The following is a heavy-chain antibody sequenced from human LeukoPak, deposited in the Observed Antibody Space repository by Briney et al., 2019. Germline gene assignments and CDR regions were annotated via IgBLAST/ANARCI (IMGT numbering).Heavy chain of an antibody. D-gene: IGHD3-3*01. V-gene: IGHV1-8*03. Sequence: ASVKVSCKASGDTFSNYEINWVRQATGQGLECIGWMNPNSGNTGYAQKFRGRVTITRDTSISTAYMELSSLRSEDTAVYYCARGYDFWSGHSSLFDYWGQGTLVTVSS. CDR2: MNPNSGNT. CDR1: GDTFSNYE. CDR3: ARGYDFWSGHSSLFDY. J-gene: IGHJ4*02.